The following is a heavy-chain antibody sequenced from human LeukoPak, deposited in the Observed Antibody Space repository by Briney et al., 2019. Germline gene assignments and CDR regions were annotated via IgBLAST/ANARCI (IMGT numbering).Heavy chain of an antibody. D-gene: IGHD5-12*01. J-gene: IGHJ6*02. Sequence: SETLSLTCAVYGGSFSGYHCSWIRQPPGKGLEWIREINHSGSTNYNPSLKSRVTISVDTSKNQFSLKLSSVSAADTAVYYCARERMATITGGLKKKYNYYGMDVWGQGTTVTVSS. CDR2: INHSGST. V-gene: IGHV4-34*01. CDR1: GGSFSGYH. CDR3: ARERMATITGGLKKKYNYYGMDV.